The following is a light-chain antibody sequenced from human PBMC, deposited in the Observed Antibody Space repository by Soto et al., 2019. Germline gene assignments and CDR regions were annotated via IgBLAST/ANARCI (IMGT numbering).Light chain of an antibody. Sequence: QSVLTQPRSVSGSPGQSVTISCTGTSSDVGGYNYVSWYQQHPGKAPKLMIYDVSKRPSGVPDRFPGSKSGNTASLTISGLQAEDEADYYCCSYAGSLYVFGTGTKLTVL. CDR3: CSYAGSLYV. J-gene: IGLJ1*01. CDR2: DVS. CDR1: SSDVGGYNY. V-gene: IGLV2-11*01.